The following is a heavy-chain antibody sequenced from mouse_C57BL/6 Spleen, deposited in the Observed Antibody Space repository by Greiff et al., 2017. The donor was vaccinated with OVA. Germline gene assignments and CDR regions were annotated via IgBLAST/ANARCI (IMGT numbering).Heavy chain of an antibody. D-gene: IGHD2-4*01. CDR3: ARRGGIYYDYDDAMDY. J-gene: IGHJ4*01. CDR1: GYTFTSYW. Sequence: QVQLQQPGAELVRPGTSVKLSCKASGYTFTSYWMHWVKQRPGQGLEWIGVIDPSDSYTNYNQKFKGKATLTVDTSSSTAYMQLSSLTSEDSAVYYCARRGGIYYDYDDAMDYWGQGTSVTVSS. V-gene: IGHV1-59*01. CDR2: IDPSDSYT.